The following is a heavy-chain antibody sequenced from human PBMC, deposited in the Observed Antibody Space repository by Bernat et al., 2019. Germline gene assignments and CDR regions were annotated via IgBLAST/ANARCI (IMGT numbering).Heavy chain of an antibody. V-gene: IGHV3-48*02. Sequence: EVQLVESGGGLVQPGGSLRLPCAASGFTFSSYSMNWVRQAPGKGVEWVSYISSSSSTIYYADSVKGRCTISREDAKNSLYLQMNSLRDEHTAVYYCARDQGASTGWFDPWGQGTLVTVSS. CDR3: ARDQGASTGWFDP. CDR2: ISSSSSTI. J-gene: IGHJ5*02. D-gene: IGHD2-8*02. CDR1: GFTFSSYS.